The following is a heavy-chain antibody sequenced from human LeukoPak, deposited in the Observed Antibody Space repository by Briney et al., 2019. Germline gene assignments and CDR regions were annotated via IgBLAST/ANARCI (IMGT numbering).Heavy chain of an antibody. Sequence: PGGSLRLSCGASGFTFSTYWMSWVRQAPGKGLEWVANIKDDGSQQNYVGSVKGRFTVSRDNAKLSMYLQMNGLTTEDTAVYFCARRNSGTWWSFDSWGQGTLVTVSS. D-gene: IGHD2-8*02. V-gene: IGHV3-7*01. CDR3: ARRNSGTWWSFDS. CDR2: IKDDGSQQ. J-gene: IGHJ4*02. CDR1: GFTFSTYW.